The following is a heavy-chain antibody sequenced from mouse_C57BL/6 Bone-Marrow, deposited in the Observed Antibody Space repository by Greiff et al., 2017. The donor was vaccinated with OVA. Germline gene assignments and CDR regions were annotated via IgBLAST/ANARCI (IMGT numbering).Heavy chain of an antibody. CDR3: ADQYYFDY. CDR1: GYAFSSSW. V-gene: IGHV1-82*01. J-gene: IGHJ2*01. Sequence: LEESGPELVKPGASVKISCKASGYAFSSSWMNWVKQRPGKGLEWIGRIYPGDGDTNYNGKFKGKATLTADIYSSTAYMQLSSLTSEDSAVYFCADQYYFDYWGQGTTLTGSS. CDR2: IYPGDGDT.